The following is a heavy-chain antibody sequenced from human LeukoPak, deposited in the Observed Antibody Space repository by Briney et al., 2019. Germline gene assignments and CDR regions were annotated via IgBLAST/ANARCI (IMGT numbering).Heavy chain of an antibody. CDR2: ISYDGSNK. J-gene: IGHJ6*03. D-gene: IGHD4-17*01. V-gene: IGHV3-30*04. Sequence: GRSLRLSCAASGFTFSSYAMHWVRQAPGKGLEWVAVISYDGSNKYYADSVKGRFTISRDNSKNTLYLQMNSLRAEDTAVYYCARALRPDYYYYYMDVWGKGTTVTVSS. CDR1: GFTFSSYA. CDR3: ARALRPDYYYYYMDV.